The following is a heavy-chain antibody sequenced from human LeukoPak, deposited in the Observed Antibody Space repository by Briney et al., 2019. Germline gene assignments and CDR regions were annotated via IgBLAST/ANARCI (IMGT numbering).Heavy chain of an antibody. J-gene: IGHJ4*02. V-gene: IGHV1-69*13. D-gene: IGHD1-26*01. Sequence: SVKVSCKASGCTFSSYSISWVRQAPGQGLEWMGGIIPIFGTANYAQKFQGRVTITADESTSTAYMELSSLRAEDAAVYYCASNSGSYTHHFDYWGQGTLVTVSS. CDR1: GCTFSSYS. CDR3: ASNSGSYTHHFDY. CDR2: IIPIFGTA.